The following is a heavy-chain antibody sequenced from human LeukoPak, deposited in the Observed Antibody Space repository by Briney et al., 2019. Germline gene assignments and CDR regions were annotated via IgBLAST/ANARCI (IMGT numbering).Heavy chain of an antibody. CDR2: IYYSGST. D-gene: IGHD6-13*01. Sequence: PSETLSLTCTVSGGSISSYYWSWIRQPPGKGLEWIGYIYYSGSTNYNPSLKSRVTISVDTSKNQFSLKLSSVTAADTAVYYCARDLNSRNLIYFDYWGQGTLVTVSS. CDR1: GGSISSYY. J-gene: IGHJ4*02. CDR3: ARDLNSRNLIYFDY. V-gene: IGHV4-59*01.